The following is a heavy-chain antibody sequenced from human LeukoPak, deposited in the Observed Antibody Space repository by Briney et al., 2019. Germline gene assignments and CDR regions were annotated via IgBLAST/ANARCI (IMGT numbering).Heavy chain of an antibody. CDR3: ATDGYYGSGLDY. Sequence: SETLSLTCTVSGGSVSSYYWSWIRQPPGKGLESIGYIYYSGSTNYNPSLKCRVTISLDTSKNQFSLKLSSVTAADTAVYYCATDGYYGSGLDYWGQGTLVTVSS. D-gene: IGHD3-10*01. CDR2: IYYSGST. J-gene: IGHJ4*02. CDR1: GGSVSSYY. V-gene: IGHV4-59*02.